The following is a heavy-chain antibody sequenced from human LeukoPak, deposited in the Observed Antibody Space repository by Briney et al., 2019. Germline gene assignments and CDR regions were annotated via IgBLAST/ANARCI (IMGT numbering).Heavy chain of an antibody. CDR1: GFTFSSYW. J-gene: IGHJ4*02. CDR3: ASRHSSSYYFDY. Sequence: GGSLRLSCAASGFTFSSYWMHWVRQALGKGLVWVSRINSDGSSTSYADSVKGRFTISRDNAKNTLYLQMNSLRAEDTAVYYCASRHSSSYYFDYWGQGTLVTVSS. V-gene: IGHV3-74*01. D-gene: IGHD6-6*01. CDR2: INSDGSST.